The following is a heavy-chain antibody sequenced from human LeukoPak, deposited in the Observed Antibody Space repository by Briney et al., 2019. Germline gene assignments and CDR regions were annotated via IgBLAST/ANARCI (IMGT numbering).Heavy chain of an antibody. J-gene: IGHJ6*02. Sequence: SVKVSCKASGYTFTSYAISWVRQAPGQGLEWMGGIIPIFGTANYAQKFQGRVTITADESTSTAYMELSSLRSEDTAVYYCARFFPSVTTFDSSVTSLYYGMDVWGQGTTVTVSS. D-gene: IGHD4-17*01. CDR3: ARFFPSVTTFDSSVTSLYYGMDV. CDR1: GYTFTSYA. V-gene: IGHV1-69*13. CDR2: IIPIFGTA.